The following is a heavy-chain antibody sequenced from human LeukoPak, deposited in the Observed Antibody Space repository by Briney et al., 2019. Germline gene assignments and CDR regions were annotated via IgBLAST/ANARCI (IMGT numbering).Heavy chain of an antibody. CDR1: GFTFSSYA. V-gene: IGHV3-23*01. J-gene: IGHJ4*02. CDR3: AKGDGSGTYVPLDY. Sequence: GGSLRLSCAASGFTFSSYAMSWVRQAPGKGPEWVSAISGSGGSTYYADSVKGRFTISRDNSKNTLYLQMNSLRAEDTAVYYCAKGDGSGTYVPLDYWGQGTLVTVSS. D-gene: IGHD3-10*01. CDR2: ISGSGGST.